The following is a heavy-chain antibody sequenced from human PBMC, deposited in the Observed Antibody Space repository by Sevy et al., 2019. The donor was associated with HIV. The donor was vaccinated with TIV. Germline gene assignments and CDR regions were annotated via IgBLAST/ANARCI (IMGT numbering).Heavy chain of an antibody. V-gene: IGHV3-49*03. J-gene: IGHJ6*03. CDR2: IRCKAYGGTT. D-gene: IGHD6-13*01. Sequence: GGSLRLSCTASGFTFGDYDMSWFRQAPGKGLEWVGFIRCKAYGGTTESAASVKGRFTISRDDSKSITYLQMNSLRTEDTAVYYCTRDSSNNYYYYMDVWGKGTTVTVSS. CDR1: GFTFGDYD. CDR3: TRDSSNNYYYYMDV.